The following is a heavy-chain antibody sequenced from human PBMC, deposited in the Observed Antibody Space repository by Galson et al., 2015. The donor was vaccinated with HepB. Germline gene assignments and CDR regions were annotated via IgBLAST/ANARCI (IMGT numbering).Heavy chain of an antibody. CDR2: ISYDGSNK. CDR1: GFTFSSYG. Sequence: SLRLSCAASGFTFSSYGMHWVRQAPGKGLEWVAVISYDGSNKYYADSVKGRFTISRDNSKNTLYLQMNSLRAEDKAVYYCAKDRSKFLEWSDFDYWGQGTLVTVSS. D-gene: IGHD3-3*01. J-gene: IGHJ4*02. CDR3: AKDRSKFLEWSDFDY. V-gene: IGHV3-30*18.